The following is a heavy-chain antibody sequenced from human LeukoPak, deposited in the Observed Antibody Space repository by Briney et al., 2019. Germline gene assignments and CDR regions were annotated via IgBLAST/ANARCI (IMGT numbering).Heavy chain of an antibody. CDR3: ARVAGPIDY. CDR1: GDTFTTYD. CDR2: MNPNSGNT. J-gene: IGHJ4*02. V-gene: IGHV1-8*01. D-gene: IGHD2-15*01. Sequence: ASVKVSCKASGDTFTTYDINWVRQATGQGLEWMGWMNPNSGNTGYAHKFQGRVTMTRNTAISTAYMELTSLRSDDTVVYYCARVAGPIDYWGQGTLVTVSS.